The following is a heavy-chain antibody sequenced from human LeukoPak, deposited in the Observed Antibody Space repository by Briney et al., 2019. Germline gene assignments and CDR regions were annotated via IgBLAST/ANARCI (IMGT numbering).Heavy chain of an antibody. CDR2: MNPNSGNT. V-gene: IGHV1-8*03. Sequence: GASVKVSCKASGHTFTSYDINWVRQATGQGLEWMGWMNPNSGNTGYAQKFQGRVTITRNTSISTAYMELSSLRSEDTAVYYCARGLLPTQVQVDPVLRFLEVFDPWGQGTLVTVSS. D-gene: IGHD3-3*01. J-gene: IGHJ5*02. CDR3: ARGLLPTQVQVDPVLRFLEVFDP. CDR1: GHTFTSYD.